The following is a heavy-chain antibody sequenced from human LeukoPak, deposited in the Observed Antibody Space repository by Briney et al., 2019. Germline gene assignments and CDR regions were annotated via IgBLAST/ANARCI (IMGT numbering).Heavy chain of an antibody. J-gene: IGHJ6*03. CDR3: ARGYYYMDL. V-gene: IGHV4-59*01. Sequence: PSETLSLTCNVSGDSIRNSYWSWIRQPPGKPLEWIGYRYYSGSTDSNPSLKSRVTMSIDTSENQFSLKLNSVTAADTAVYYCARGYYYMDLCGEGTTVIVSS. CDR1: GDSIRNSY. CDR2: RYYSGST.